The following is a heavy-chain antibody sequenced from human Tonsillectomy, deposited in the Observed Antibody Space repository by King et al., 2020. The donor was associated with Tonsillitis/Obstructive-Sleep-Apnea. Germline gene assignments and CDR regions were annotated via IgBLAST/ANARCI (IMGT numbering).Heavy chain of an antibody. CDR2: ISGSGRST. CDR3: AKGTETHDYYYGMDV. J-gene: IGHJ6*02. V-gene: IGHV3-23*04. Sequence: VQLVESGGGLVQPGVSLRLSCAASGFTFSSYAMSWVRQAPGKGLEGVSAISGSGRSTYYADSVKGRFTISRDNSKNTLYLQMNSLRAEDTAVYYCAKGTETHDYYYGMDVWGQGTTVTVSS. D-gene: IGHD1/OR15-1a*01. CDR1: GFTFSSYA.